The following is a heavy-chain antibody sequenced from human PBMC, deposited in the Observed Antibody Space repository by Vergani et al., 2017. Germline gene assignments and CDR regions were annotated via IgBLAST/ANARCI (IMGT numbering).Heavy chain of an antibody. V-gene: IGHV4-59*01. CDR2: VEDSGYF. J-gene: IGHJ4*02. Sequence: QVQLQESGPGLVRPSETLSLTCTVSGGSLSGYYWNWILQTPGEGLEWIGYVEDSGYFNYNPSLKTRVSMSSDTSNNQFSLMLSSVTVADTAMYYCARSIVSRNPPDYFDNWGQGTLVTVAT. CDR3: ARSIVSRNPPDYFDN. CDR1: GGSLSGYY. D-gene: IGHD1-14*01.